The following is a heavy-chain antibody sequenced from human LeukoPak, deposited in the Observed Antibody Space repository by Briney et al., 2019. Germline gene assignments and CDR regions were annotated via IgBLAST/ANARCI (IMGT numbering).Heavy chain of an antibody. CDR3: ARGEVGATTLNYFYCRDV. Sequence: SETLSLTCAVYGGSFSGYYWSWIRQPPGKGLEWLGEINHSGSTNYNPSLKSRVTISEDMSKNQFSLKVNSLTAADTAVYYCARGEVGATTLNYFYCRDVWGKGTTVTVSS. V-gene: IGHV4-34*01. CDR2: INHSGST. J-gene: IGHJ6*03. CDR1: GGSFSGYY. D-gene: IGHD1-26*01.